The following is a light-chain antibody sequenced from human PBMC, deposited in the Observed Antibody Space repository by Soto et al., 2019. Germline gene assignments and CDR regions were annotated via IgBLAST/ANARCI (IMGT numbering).Light chain of an antibody. CDR1: QTLSSW. V-gene: IGKV1-5*01. Sequence: DIQMTQSPSTLSASVGDRVTITCRASQTLSSWLAWYQQKPGKAPKLLIYDVSSLESGVPSRFSGSGSGTEFTLTISSLQPDDFATYYCQQYNSYSPTFGGGTKVEIK. J-gene: IGKJ4*01. CDR3: QQYNSYSPT. CDR2: DVS.